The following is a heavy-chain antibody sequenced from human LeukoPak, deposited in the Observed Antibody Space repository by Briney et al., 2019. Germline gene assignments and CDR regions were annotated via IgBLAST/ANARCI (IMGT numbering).Heavy chain of an antibody. D-gene: IGHD3-22*01. V-gene: IGHV3-21*01. CDR2: ISSSSSYI. CDR3: ARALPLGYYYDSSGYYQTAFDI. Sequence: GGSLRLSCAASGFTFSSYSMNWVRQAPGKGLEWVSSISSSSSYIYYADSVKGRFTISRDNAKNSLYLQMNSLRAEDTAVYYCARALPLGYYYDSSGYYQTAFDIWGQGTMVTVSS. CDR1: GFTFSSYS. J-gene: IGHJ3*02.